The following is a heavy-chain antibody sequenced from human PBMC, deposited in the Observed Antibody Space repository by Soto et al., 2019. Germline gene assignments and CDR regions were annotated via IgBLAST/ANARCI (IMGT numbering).Heavy chain of an antibody. D-gene: IGHD6-6*01. CDR3: ARGWGAYSSSSGHYYYGMDV. V-gene: IGHV4-30-2*01. CDR1: GGSISSGGYS. J-gene: IGHJ6*02. CDR2: IYHSGST. Sequence: QLQLQESGSGLVKPSQTLSLTCAVSGGSISSGGYSWSWIRQPPGKGLEWIGYIYHSGSTYYNPSLKSRVTISVDRSTNQLSLKMSSVTAADTAVYYWARGWGAYSSSSGHYYYGMDVWGQGTTVTVSS.